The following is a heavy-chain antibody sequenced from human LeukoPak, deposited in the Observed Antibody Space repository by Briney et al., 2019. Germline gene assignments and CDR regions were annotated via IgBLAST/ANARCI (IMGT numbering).Heavy chain of an antibody. CDR1: GGSISSYY. CDR3: ARDSYYYDSSGYYTSFYYFDY. D-gene: IGHD3-22*01. J-gene: IGHJ4*02. V-gene: IGHV4-4*07. CDR2: IYTSGST. Sequence: PSETLSLTCTVSGGSISSYYWIWIRQPAGKGLEWIGRIYTSGSTNYNPPLHSRVTMSVDTAKNQFSLKLSSVPATDTAVYYCARDSYYYDSSGYYTSFYYFDYWGQGTPITVS.